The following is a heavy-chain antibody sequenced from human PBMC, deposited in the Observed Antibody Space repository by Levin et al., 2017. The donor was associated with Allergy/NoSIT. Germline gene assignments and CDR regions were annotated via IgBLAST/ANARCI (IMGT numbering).Heavy chain of an antibody. CDR3: ARSGWYHLDS. CDR1: GFTFSNYA. Sequence: GESLKISCAASGFTFSNYAMHWVRQAPGKGLEWVSGISGSSSSTYHADSVKGRFTISRDNSKNTLYLQMSSLRTDDPAIYFCARSGWYHLDSWGQGTLVTVSS. V-gene: IGHV3-23*01. D-gene: IGHD6-19*01. CDR2: ISGSSSST. J-gene: IGHJ4*02.